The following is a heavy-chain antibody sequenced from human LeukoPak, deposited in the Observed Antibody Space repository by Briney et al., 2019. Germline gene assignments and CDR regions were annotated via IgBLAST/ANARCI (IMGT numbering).Heavy chain of an antibody. CDR1: RFTFSSYE. Sequence: TGGSLRLSCAASRFTFSSYEMNWVRQAPGKGLEWVSYISSSGSTIYYADSVKGRFTISRDKAKNSLCLQMNSLRAQDTAVYYCAIAMRWLSDYWGQGTLITVSS. CDR3: AIAMRWLSDY. V-gene: IGHV3-48*03. J-gene: IGHJ4*02. D-gene: IGHD5-24*01. CDR2: ISSSGSTI.